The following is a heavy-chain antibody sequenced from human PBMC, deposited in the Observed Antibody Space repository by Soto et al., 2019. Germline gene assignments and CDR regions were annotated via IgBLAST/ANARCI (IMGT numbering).Heavy chain of an antibody. CDR3: ARLNYYFHY. Sequence: QVQLQESGPGLVKPSETLSLTCTVSGDSITAYYWSWIRQSPGKGLEWIGYIYRAGNTNYNPSLGSRVSMSVDTSRNRFSLKLRSVTAADTAIYYCARLNYYFHYWGQGTLVTVSS. CDR1: GDSITAYY. J-gene: IGHJ4*02. D-gene: IGHD1-20*01. V-gene: IGHV4-59*08. CDR2: IYRAGNT.